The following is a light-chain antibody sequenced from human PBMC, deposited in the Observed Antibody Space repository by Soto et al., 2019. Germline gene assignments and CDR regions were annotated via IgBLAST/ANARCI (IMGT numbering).Light chain of an antibody. CDR2: AAS. J-gene: IGKJ5*01. CDR1: QSVSSSH. Sequence: IVLTQARGTLSLSPGERATLYCRASQSVSSSHLAWYQHKPGQAPRLLIYAASSRATGSPDRFSGSWSGTEFTLTISSLQSEDFAVYYCQQYNNWITFGQGTRLEIK. CDR3: QQYNNWIT. V-gene: IGKV3D-15*01.